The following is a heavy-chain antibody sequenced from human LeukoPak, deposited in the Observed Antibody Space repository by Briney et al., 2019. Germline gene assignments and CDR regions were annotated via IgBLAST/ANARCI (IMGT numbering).Heavy chain of an antibody. J-gene: IGHJ3*02. CDR2: ISYDGSNK. CDR3: ARGNSYGDAFDI. Sequence: PGRPLRLSCAASGFTFSSYGMHWVRQAPGKGLEWVAVISYDGSNKYYADSVKGRFTISRDNSKNTLYLQMNSLRAEDTAVYYYARGNSYGDAFDIWGQGTMVTVSS. V-gene: IGHV3-30*03. CDR1: GFTFSSYG. D-gene: IGHD5-18*01.